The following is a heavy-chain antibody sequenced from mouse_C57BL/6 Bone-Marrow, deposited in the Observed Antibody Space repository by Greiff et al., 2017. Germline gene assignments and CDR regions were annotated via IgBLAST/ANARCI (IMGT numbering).Heavy chain of an antibody. D-gene: IGHD2-3*01. CDR2: IYPGDGDT. Sequence: QVQLQQSGPELVKPGASVKISCKASGYAFSSSWMNWVKQRPGKGLEWIGRIYPGDGDTNYNGKFKGKATLTADKSSSTAYMQLSSLTSEDSAVYFCARSGVLGYDGYYDAMDYWGQGTSVTVSS. V-gene: IGHV1-82*01. CDR3: ARSGVLGYDGYYDAMDY. J-gene: IGHJ4*01. CDR1: GYAFSSSW.